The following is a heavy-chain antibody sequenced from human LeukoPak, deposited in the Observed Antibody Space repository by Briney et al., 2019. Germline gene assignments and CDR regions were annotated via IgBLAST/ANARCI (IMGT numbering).Heavy chain of an antibody. CDR1: GYTFTSYY. J-gene: IGHJ5*02. D-gene: IGHD1-20*01. V-gene: IGHV1-46*01. Sequence: GASVKVSCKASGYTFTSYYMHWVRQAPGQGLEWMGIINPSGGSTSYAQKFQGRVTMTRDTSTSTVYMELSSLRSEGTAVYYCARDRIIGGSSGRWFDPWGQGTLVTVSS. CDR2: INPSGGST. CDR3: ARDRIIGGSSGRWFDP.